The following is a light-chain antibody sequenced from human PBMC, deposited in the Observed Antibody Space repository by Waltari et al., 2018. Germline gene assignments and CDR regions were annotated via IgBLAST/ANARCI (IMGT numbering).Light chain of an antibody. CDR1: NIESKS. CDR2: YDN. Sequence: SYVLTQPPSVSVAPGETARITCGGNNIESKSVHWYRQRPGQAPLVVISYDNDRAAGIPERFSGSNPGNTATLTISRVEAGDEADYYCQVWDANTDPGVFGTGTEVTVL. CDR3: QVWDANTDPGV. V-gene: IGLV3-21*01. J-gene: IGLJ1*01.